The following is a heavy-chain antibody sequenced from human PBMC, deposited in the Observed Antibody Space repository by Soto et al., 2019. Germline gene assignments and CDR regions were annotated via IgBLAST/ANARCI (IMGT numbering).Heavy chain of an antibody. CDR2: ISWNSGSI. CDR1: GFTFDDYA. V-gene: IGHV3-9*01. D-gene: IGHD6-13*01. J-gene: IGHJ6*02. CDR3: AKDNAAAQPGTYYGMDV. Sequence: GGSLRLSCAASGFTFDDYAMHWVRQAPGQGLEWVSGISWNSGSIGYADSVKARFTISRDNAKNSLYLQMNSLRAEDTALYYCAKDNAAAQPGTYYGMDVWGQGTTVTVSS.